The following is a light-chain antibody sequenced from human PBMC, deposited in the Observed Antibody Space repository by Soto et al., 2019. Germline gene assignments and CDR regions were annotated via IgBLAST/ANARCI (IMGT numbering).Light chain of an antibody. CDR2: DTS. J-gene: IGKJ4*01. V-gene: IGKV3-11*01. CDR1: QSVSSY. Sequence: ELVLTQSPATLSLSPGQRDTLSCRASQSVSSYLAWYQQKSGQAPRLLIYDTSNRATGIPARFSGSGSGTDFTLTISSLEPEDFAVYYCQQRSNWPLALTFGGGTKVDIK. CDR3: QQRSNWPLALT.